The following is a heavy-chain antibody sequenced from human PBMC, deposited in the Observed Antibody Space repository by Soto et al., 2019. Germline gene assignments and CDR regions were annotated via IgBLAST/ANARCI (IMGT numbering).Heavy chain of an antibody. J-gene: IGHJ4*02. CDR3: ASYGSGSYYNGYYFDY. V-gene: IGHV4-34*01. CDR2: IHHSGGP. D-gene: IGHD3-10*01. Sequence: SETLSLTCAVYGGSFSAYYWTWIRQSPGKGLEWIGEIHHSGGPKYNPSLKSRVTISADTSNNQFSLELSSVTAADTAVYYCASYGSGSYYNGYYFDYWGQGTLVTVSS. CDR1: GGSFSAYY.